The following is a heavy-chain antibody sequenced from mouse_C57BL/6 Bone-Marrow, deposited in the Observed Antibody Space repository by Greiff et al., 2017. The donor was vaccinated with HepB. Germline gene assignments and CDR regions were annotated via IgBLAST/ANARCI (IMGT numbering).Heavy chain of an antibody. CDR3: ARETNWYFDV. CDR1: GFTFSSYA. V-gene: IGHV5-4*01. Sequence: EVKLMESGGGLVKPGGSLKLSCAASGFTFSSYAMSWVRQTPEKRLEWVATISDGGSYTYYPDNVKGRFTISRDNAKNNLYLQMSHLKSEDTAMYYCARETNWYFDVWGTGTTVTVS. J-gene: IGHJ1*03. CDR2: ISDGGSYT.